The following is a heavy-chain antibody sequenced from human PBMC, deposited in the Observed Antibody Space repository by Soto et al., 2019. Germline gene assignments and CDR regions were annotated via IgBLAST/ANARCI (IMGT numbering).Heavy chain of an antibody. V-gene: IGHV3-74*03. CDR1: GFAFSSYW. CDR2: ISSDGRNT. CDR3: IKASTVTGVGGYR. Sequence: QPGGSLRLSCAASGFAFSSYWMQWVRQPPGKGPVWVSRISSDGRNTTYADPVKGRFTISRDNAKNTLHLQMTSLTDDDTAVYYCIKASTVTGVGGYRWGQGTLVTVSS. D-gene: IGHD6-19*01. J-gene: IGHJ5*02.